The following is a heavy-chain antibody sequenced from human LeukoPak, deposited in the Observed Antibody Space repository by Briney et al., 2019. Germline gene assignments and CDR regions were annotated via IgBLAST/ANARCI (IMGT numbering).Heavy chain of an antibody. CDR1: GGSISSYY. CDR2: IYYSGST. V-gene: IGHV4-59*08. Sequence: SSETLSLTCTVSGGSISSYYWSWTRQPPGKGLEWIGYIYYSGSTNYNPSLKSRVTISVDTSKNQFSLKLSSVTAADTAVYYCARINGYNWDYWGQGTLVTVSS. CDR3: ARINGYNWDY. J-gene: IGHJ4*02. D-gene: IGHD5-12*01.